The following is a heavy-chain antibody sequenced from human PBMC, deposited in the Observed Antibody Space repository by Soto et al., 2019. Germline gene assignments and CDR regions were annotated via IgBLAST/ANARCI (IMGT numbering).Heavy chain of an antibody. CDR3: ATKTWDCSSTSCYNY. V-gene: IGHV1-24*01. CDR1: GYTLTELS. J-gene: IGHJ4*02. D-gene: IGHD2-2*02. CDR2: FDPEDGET. Sequence: ASVKVSCKVSGYTLTELSMHWVRQAPGKGLEWMGGFDPEDGETIYAQKFQGRVTMTEDTSTDTAYMELSSLRSEDTAVYYCATKTWDCSSTSCYNYWGQGTLVTVS.